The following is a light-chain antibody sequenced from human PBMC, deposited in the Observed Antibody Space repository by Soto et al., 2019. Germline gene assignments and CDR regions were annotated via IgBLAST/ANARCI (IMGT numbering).Light chain of an antibody. CDR1: EDITNY. CDR2: AAS. CDR3: QQDNSFTLT. Sequence: DIYMAQSPSSLSASVGDRVTITCQAIEDITNYLNWYQQKPGKAPKLLIYAASSLQSGVPSRFSGSGSGTDFTLTISSLQPEDFATYYCQQDNSFTLTFGQGTKVEIK. V-gene: IGKV1-12*01. J-gene: IGKJ4*01.